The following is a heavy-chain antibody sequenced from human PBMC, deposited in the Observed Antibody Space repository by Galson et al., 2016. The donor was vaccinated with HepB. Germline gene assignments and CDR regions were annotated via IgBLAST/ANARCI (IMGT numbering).Heavy chain of an antibody. J-gene: IGHJ4*02. Sequence: SLRLSCAASGFAFRGYAMHWVRQAPGKGLEWVAVIWFDGSNKYYADSVKGRFTISRANSENTLFLEMNSLRAEDTAVYYCARDYTTRAFDYWGQGTLVTVSS. V-gene: IGHV3-33*01. D-gene: IGHD2-2*01. CDR2: IWFDGSNK. CDR1: GFAFRGYA. CDR3: ARDYTTRAFDY.